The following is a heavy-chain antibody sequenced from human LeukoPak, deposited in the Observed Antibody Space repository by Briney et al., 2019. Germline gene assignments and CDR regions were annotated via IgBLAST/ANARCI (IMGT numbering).Heavy chain of an antibody. CDR1: GFTFSSYA. V-gene: IGHV3-23*01. CDR2: ISGSGGST. D-gene: IGHD3-10*01. J-gene: IGHJ4*02. Sequence: QAGGSLRLSCAASGFTFSSYAMSWVRQAPGKGLEWVSAISGSGGSTYYADSVKGRFTISRDNSKNTLYLQMNSLRAEDTALYYCAKEPASGSCFDYWGQGTLVTVSS. CDR3: AKEPASGSCFDY.